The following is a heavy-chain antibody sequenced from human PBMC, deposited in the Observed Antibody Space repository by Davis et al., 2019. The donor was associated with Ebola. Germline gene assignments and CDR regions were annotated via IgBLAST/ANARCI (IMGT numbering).Heavy chain of an antibody. D-gene: IGHD3/OR15-3a*01. CDR3: ARDPPFEDFWTKGNGMDV. V-gene: IGHV1-18*01. J-gene: IGHJ6*02. CDR2: ISAYNGNT. CDR1: GYTFTSYG. Sequence: AASVKVSCKASGYTFTSYGISWVRQAPGQGLEWMGWISAYNGNTNYAQKLQGRVTMTTDTSTSTAYMELRSLRSDDTAVYYCARDPPFEDFWTKGNGMDVWGQGTTVTVSS.